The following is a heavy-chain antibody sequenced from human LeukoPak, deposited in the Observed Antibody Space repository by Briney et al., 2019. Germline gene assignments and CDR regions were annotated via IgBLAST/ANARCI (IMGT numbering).Heavy chain of an antibody. D-gene: IGHD1-26*01. CDR1: GFSFATYA. V-gene: IGHV3-23*01. CDR2: ISGSGGST. Sequence: PGGSLRLSCAASGFSFATYAMTWVRQAPGKGLEWVSAISGSGGSTYYADSVKGRFTISRDDAKNSLYLQMNSLRAEDTAVYYCARGGPGSYNAFDIWGQGTMVTVSS. J-gene: IGHJ3*02. CDR3: ARGGPGSYNAFDI.